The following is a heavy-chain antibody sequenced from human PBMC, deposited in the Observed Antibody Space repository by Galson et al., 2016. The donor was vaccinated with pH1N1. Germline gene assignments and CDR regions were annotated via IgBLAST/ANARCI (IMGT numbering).Heavy chain of an antibody. CDR1: DYMFSSYA. J-gene: IGHJ4*02. CDR3: ARPTMTCYIAY. V-gene: IGHV1-18*01. D-gene: IGHD4-17*01. CDR2: ISGYNGNA. Sequence: SVKVSCKASDYMFSSYAITWVRQAPGQGLEWMGTISGYNGNANYAQNFQGRITLTTDTSTRTAFMELRSLRPDDTAVYYCARPTMTCYIAYWGQGTLVTVSA.